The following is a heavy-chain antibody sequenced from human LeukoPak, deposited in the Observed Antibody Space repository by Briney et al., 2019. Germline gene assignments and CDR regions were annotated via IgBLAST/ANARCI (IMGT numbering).Heavy chain of an antibody. CDR3: ARAAYSSSLDY. D-gene: IGHD6-6*01. J-gene: IGHJ4*02. V-gene: IGHV3-53*01. CDR1: GFTVSDNS. CDR2: IYYDDRT. Sequence: GGSLRLSCTVSGFTVSDNSMSWVRQAPGKGLEWVSFIYYDDRTHYSDSVKGRFTISRDNSKNTLYLQMNSLRAEDTAVYYCARAAYSSSLDYWGQGTLVTVSS.